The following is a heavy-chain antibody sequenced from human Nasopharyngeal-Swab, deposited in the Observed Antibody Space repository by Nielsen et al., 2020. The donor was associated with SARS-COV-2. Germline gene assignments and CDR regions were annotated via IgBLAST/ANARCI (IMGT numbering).Heavy chain of an antibody. D-gene: IGHD6-13*01. CDR2: INPNSGGT. CDR1: GYTFTGYY. V-gene: IGHV1-2*02. Sequence: VKVSCKASGYTFTGYYMHWVRQAPGQGLEWMGWINPNSGGTNYAQKFQGRVTMTRDTSISTAYMELSRLRSDDTAVYYCARDRSIAAAGTAFDIWGQGTMVTVSS. CDR3: ARDRSIAAAGTAFDI. J-gene: IGHJ3*02.